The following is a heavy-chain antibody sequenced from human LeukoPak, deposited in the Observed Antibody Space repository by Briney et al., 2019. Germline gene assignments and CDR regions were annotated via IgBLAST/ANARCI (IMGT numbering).Heavy chain of an antibody. CDR1: GFTFSGYS. CDR2: ISVGGGST. Sequence: PGGSLRLSCAASGFTFSGYSVSWVRQAPGKGLEWVSGISVGGGSTYYADSVKGRFIISRDNSKNTLYLLMNSLRADDTAVYYCAKEGHYIGSGRHRGYYDYWGQGTLVTVSS. J-gene: IGHJ4*02. D-gene: IGHD3-10*01. V-gene: IGHV3-23*01. CDR3: AKEGHYIGSGRHRGYYDY.